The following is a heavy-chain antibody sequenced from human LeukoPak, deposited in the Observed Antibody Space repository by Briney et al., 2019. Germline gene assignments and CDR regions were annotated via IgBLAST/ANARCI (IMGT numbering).Heavy chain of an antibody. Sequence: GGSLRLSCAASGFTFSSYSMNWVRQAPGKGLEWVSSISSSSSYIYYADSVKGRFTISRDNAKNSLYLQMNSLRAEDTAVYYCARDSTFDAFDIWGQGTMVTVSS. J-gene: IGHJ3*02. V-gene: IGHV3-21*01. D-gene: IGHD2-2*01. CDR2: ISSSSSYI. CDR1: GFTFSSYS. CDR3: ARDSTFDAFDI.